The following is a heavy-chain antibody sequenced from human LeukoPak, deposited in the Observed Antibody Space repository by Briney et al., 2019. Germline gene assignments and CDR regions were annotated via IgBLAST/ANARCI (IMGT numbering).Heavy chain of an antibody. CDR3: ARVGRSGYDSRVFDY. D-gene: IGHD5-12*01. CDR2: ISSSGSTI. V-gene: IGHV3-48*03. CDR1: GFTFSSYE. J-gene: IGHJ4*02. Sequence: PGGSLRLSCAASGFTFSSYEMNWVRQAPGQGLERVSYISSSGSTIYYADSVKGRFTISRDNAKNSLYLQMNSLRAEDTAVYYCARVGRSGYDSRVFDYWGQGTLVTVSS.